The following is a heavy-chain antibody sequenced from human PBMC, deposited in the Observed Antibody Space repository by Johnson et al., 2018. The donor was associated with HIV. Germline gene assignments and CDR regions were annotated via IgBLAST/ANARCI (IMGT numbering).Heavy chain of an antibody. Sequence: VQLVESGGGVVRPGGSLRLSCAASGFTFDDYDMSWVRQGPGKGLEWVSGIKWNGGSTSYADSVKGRFTISRDNAKNSLYLQMNSLRAEDTALYYCARDRGGAARDAFDIWGQGTMVTVSS. J-gene: IGHJ3*02. D-gene: IGHD3-10*01. CDR3: ARDRGGAARDAFDI. V-gene: IGHV3-20*04. CDR1: GFTFDDYD. CDR2: IKWNGGST.